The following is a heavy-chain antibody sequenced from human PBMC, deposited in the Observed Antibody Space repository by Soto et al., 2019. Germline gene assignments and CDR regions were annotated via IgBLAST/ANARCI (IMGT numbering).Heavy chain of an antibody. D-gene: IGHD2-15*01. Sequence: GGYLRLCCAASGFTFSSYAMSWVRLAPGKGLEWVSAISGSGGSTYYADSVKGRFTISRDNSKNTLYLQMNSLRAEDTAVYYCAKDPTVVALFDYMDVRGKGTTVTVSS. CDR3: AKDPTVVALFDYMDV. CDR1: GFTFSSYA. CDR2: ISGSGGST. V-gene: IGHV3-23*01. J-gene: IGHJ6*03.